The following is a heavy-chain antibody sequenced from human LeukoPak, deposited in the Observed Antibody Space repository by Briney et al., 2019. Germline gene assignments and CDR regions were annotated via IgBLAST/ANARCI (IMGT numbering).Heavy chain of an antibody. J-gene: IGHJ4*02. CDR2: ISSSSTYK. Sequence: GGSLRLSCAASGFTFSDYYMSWIRQAPGKGLEWVSYISSSSTYKNYADSVKGRFTISRDNAKNSLYLQMNSLRAEDTAVYYCARGDTYYYDSSGYGPFDYWGQGTLVTVSS. CDR3: ARGDTYYYDSSGYGPFDY. D-gene: IGHD3-22*01. V-gene: IGHV3-11*05. CDR1: GFTFSDYY.